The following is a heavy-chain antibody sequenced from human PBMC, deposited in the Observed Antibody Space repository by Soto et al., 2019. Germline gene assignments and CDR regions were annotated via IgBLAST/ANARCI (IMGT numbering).Heavy chain of an antibody. CDR3: AKDSLGYYGSGSPDDAFDI. Sequence: GGSLRLSCAASGFTFSSYAMSWVRQAPGKGLEWVSAISGRGGSTYYADSVKGRFTISRDNSKNTLYLQMNSLRAEDTAVYYCAKDSLGYYGSGSPDDAFDIWGQGTMVTVSS. J-gene: IGHJ3*02. V-gene: IGHV3-23*01. D-gene: IGHD3-10*01. CDR1: GFTFSSYA. CDR2: ISGRGGST.